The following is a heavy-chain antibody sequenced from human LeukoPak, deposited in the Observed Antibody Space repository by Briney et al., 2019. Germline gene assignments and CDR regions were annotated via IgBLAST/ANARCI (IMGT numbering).Heavy chain of an antibody. CDR3: ARDALGYSWFDP. Sequence: ETLSLTCTVSGGSISSYYWSWLRQPPGKGLEWIGYIYYSGSTNYNPSLKSRVTISVDTSKNQFSLKLSSVTAADTAVYYCARDALGYSWFDPWGQGTLVTVSS. CDR2: IYYSGST. J-gene: IGHJ5*02. V-gene: IGHV4-59*01. D-gene: IGHD2-15*01. CDR1: GGSISSYY.